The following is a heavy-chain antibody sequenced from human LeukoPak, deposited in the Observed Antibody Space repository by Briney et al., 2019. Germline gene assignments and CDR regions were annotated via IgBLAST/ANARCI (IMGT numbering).Heavy chain of an antibody. D-gene: IGHD2-2*01. J-gene: IGHJ3*02. CDR2: ISSSSSYI. CDR3: ARVSLYQLLWGTNDI. V-gene: IGHV3-21*01. CDR1: GFTFSSYS. Sequence: GGSLRLSCAASGFTFSSYSMNWVRQAPGKGLEWVSSISSSSSYIYYADSVKGRFTISRDNAKNSLYLQMNSLRAEDTAVYYCARVSLYQLLWGTNDIWGQGTMVTVSS.